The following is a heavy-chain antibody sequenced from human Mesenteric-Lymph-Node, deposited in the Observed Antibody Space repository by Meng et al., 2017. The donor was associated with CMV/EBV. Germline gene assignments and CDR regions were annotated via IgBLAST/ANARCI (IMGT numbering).Heavy chain of an antibody. V-gene: IGHV4-4*01. CDR1: GGSISSSSW. J-gene: IGHJ4*02. Sequence: LSLACAGSGGSISSSSWCSWVRQPPGKGVEWIRGICPSRNTDYIPTLKSRVTISEDKSKIQFSLKLSSVTAAATAVYSCARFGGNYRDWGQGTLVTVSS. CDR3: ARFGGNYRD. D-gene: IGHD1-26*01. CDR2: ICPSRNT.